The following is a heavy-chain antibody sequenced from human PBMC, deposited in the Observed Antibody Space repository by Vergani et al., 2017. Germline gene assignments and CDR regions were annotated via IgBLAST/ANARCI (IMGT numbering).Heavy chain of an antibody. D-gene: IGHD2-2*02. Sequence: QVQLQESGPGLVKPSQTLSLTCTVSGGSISSGGYYWSWIRQHPGKGLEWIGYIYYSGSTYYNPSLKSRVNISVDTSKNQFSLKLSSVTAADTAVYYGAREAIKRYYYYGMDVWGQGTTVTVSS. CDR2: IYYSGST. CDR3: AREAIKRYYYYGMDV. CDR1: GGSISSGGYY. V-gene: IGHV4-31*03. J-gene: IGHJ6*02.